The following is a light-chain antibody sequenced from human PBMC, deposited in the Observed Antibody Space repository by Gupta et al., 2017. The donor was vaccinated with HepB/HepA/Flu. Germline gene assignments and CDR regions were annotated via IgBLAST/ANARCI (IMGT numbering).Light chain of an antibody. CDR2: EVS. CDR3: CSYAGSSTLV. Sequence: QSALSQPASVSGSPGQSIPISCPGTSSDVGSYNLVSWYQQHPGKAPNLMIYEVSKRPSGVSNRFSGSKSGNTASLTISGLQAEDEADYYCCSYAGSSTLVFGGGTKLTVL. J-gene: IGLJ2*01. CDR1: SSDVGSYNL. V-gene: IGLV2-23*02.